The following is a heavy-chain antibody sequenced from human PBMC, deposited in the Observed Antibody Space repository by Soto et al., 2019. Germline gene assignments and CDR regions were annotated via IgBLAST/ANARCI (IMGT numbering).Heavy chain of an antibody. J-gene: IGHJ5*02. CDR3: ARGCRSGYRGGNWLDP. CDR1: GFTFSSYV. CDR2: ISGSGGST. Sequence: GGSLRLSCAASGFTFSSYVMSWVRQAPGKGLEWVSGISGSGGSTYYADSVKGRFTISRDTSKNTLYLQMNSLRAEDTAVYYCARGCRSGYRGGNWLDPWGQGTLVTVSS. V-gene: IGHV3-23*01. D-gene: IGHD5-12*01.